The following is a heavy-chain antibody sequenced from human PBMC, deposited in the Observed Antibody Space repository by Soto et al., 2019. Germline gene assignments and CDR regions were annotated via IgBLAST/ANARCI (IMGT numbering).Heavy chain of an antibody. CDR2: INPSGGST. J-gene: IGHJ6*02. CDR3: ARDQVYGDYGTYYYGMDV. Sequence: GASVKVCCKAPGDTFTSYYMHWVRQAPGQGLEWMGIINPSGGSTSYAQKFQGRVTMTRDTSTSTVYMELSSLRSEDTAVYYCARDQVYGDYGTYYYGMDVWGQGTTVTVSS. V-gene: IGHV1-46*01. CDR1: GDTFTSYY. D-gene: IGHD4-17*01.